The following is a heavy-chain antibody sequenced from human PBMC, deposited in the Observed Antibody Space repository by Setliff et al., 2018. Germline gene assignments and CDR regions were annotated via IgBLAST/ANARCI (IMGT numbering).Heavy chain of an antibody. V-gene: IGHV4-59*01. CDR1: SGSISSYY. Sequence: SETLSLTCTVSSGSISSYYWSWIRQPPGKGLEWIGYIYYSGSTNYNPSLKSRVTISVDTSKNQFSLKLSSVTAADTAVYYCARDPGRTYYYDSSGYENAFDIWGQGTMVTVSS. D-gene: IGHD3-22*01. J-gene: IGHJ3*02. CDR3: ARDPGRTYYYDSSGYENAFDI. CDR2: IYYSGST.